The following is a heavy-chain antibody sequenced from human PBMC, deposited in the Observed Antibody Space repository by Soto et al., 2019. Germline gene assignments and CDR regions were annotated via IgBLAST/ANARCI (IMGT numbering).Heavy chain of an antibody. J-gene: IGHJ5*02. CDR1: GFTFSDHQ. Sequence: PGGSLILSCAASGFTFSDHQMDWVRQAPGKGLEWVGRSRNKANSYTTEYAASVKGRFTISRDDSKNSLYLQMNSLKIEDTAVYYCARVVGAPNWFDPWGQGTLVTVSS. CDR3: ARVVGAPNWFDP. CDR2: SRNKANSYTT. D-gene: IGHD1-26*01. V-gene: IGHV3-72*01.